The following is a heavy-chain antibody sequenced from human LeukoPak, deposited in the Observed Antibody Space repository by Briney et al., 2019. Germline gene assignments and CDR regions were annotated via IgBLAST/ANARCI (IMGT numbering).Heavy chain of an antibody. CDR1: GGTFSSYV. J-gene: IGHJ6*02. V-gene: IGHV1-69*01. CDR2: IIPIFGTA. Sequence: GASVKVSCKASGGTFSSYVISWVRQAPGQGLEWMGGIIPIFGTANYAQKFQGRVTITADESTSTAYMELSSLRSEDTAVYYCARLTIFGVVTQDYYYYYGMDVWGQGTTVTVSS. CDR3: ARLTIFGVVTQDYYYYYGMDV. D-gene: IGHD3-3*01.